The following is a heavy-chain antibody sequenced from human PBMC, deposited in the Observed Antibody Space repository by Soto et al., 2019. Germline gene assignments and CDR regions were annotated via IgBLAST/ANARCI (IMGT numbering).Heavy chain of an antibody. D-gene: IGHD3-3*01. V-gene: IGHV3-49*03. CDR2: IRSKAYGGTT. Sequence: GGSLRLSCTASGFTFDDYAMGWFRQAPGKGLEWVGFIRSKAYGGTTEYAASVKGRFTISRDDSKSIAYLQMNSLKTEDTAVYYCTRGSFPMDYDFWSGYYFCFDYWGQGTLVTVSS. CDR3: TRGSFPMDYDFWSGYYFCFDY. J-gene: IGHJ4*02. CDR1: GFTFDDYA.